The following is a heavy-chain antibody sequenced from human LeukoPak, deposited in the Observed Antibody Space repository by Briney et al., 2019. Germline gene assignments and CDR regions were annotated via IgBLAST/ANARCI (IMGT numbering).Heavy chain of an antibody. D-gene: IGHD6-13*01. CDR2: INLKRST. CDR3: ASLSIAAAGVARGSNWFDP. CDR1: GGPFRGSY. V-gene: IGHV4-34*01. Sequence: SATLSLTRTVYGGPFRGSYWSWCGKPLGKGLEWIGGINLKRSTNYNPSLKSRVTIYVDTSKNQFALQLSSVTAADAAVYYCASLSIAAAGVARGSNWFDPWGQGTLVTVSS. J-gene: IGHJ5*02.